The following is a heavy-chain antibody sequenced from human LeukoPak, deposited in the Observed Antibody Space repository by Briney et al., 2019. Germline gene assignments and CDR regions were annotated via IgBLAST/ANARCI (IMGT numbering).Heavy chain of an antibody. CDR3: ARSYTSRTATAATPGGY. J-gene: IGHJ4*02. V-gene: IGHV3-23*01. CDR1: GFTFSNYA. CDR2: ISGSGSST. Sequence: QPGGSLRLSCAASGFTFSNYAMNWVRQAPGKGLEWVSSISGSGSSTYYADSVKGRFTISRDSSKNTLCLQMNSLRAEDTAVYYCARSYTSRTATAATPGGYWGQGTLVTVSS. D-gene: IGHD6-13*01.